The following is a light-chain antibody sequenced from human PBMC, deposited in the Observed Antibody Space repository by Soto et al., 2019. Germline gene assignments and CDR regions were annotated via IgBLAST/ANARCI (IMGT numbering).Light chain of an antibody. J-gene: IGKJ2*01. CDR1: QSVSSSY. CDR3: QQSVSSPYT. CDR2: GAS. Sequence: EIVLTQSPGTLSLSPGERATLSCRASQSVSSSYLAWYQQRPGQAPRLLIYGASSRATGIPDRFGGTGSGTDFTLTISRLEPEDFAVYYGQQSVSSPYTFGQGTKLEIK. V-gene: IGKV3-20*01.